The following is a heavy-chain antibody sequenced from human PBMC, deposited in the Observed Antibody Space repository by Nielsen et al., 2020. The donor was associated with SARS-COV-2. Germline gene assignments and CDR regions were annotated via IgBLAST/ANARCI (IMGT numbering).Heavy chain of an antibody. CDR3: AREDIAAGNDY. D-gene: IGHD6-13*01. V-gene: IGHV3-11*06. CDR2: ISSSSSYT. CDR1: GFTFSDYY. J-gene: IGHJ4*02. Sequence: GGSLRLSCAASGFTFSDYYMSWIRQAPGKGLEWVSYISSSSSYTNYADSVKGRFTISRDNAKNSLYLQMNSLRAEDTAVYYCAREDIAAGNDYWGQGTLVTVSS.